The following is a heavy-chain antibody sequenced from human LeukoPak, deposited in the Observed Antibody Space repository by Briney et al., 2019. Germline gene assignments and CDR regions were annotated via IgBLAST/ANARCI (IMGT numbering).Heavy chain of an antibody. CDR1: GFTLSSYA. V-gene: IGHV3-33*01. D-gene: IGHD4-17*01. CDR2: IWSYPTNK. J-gene: IGHJ4*02. CDR3: ARDRLTTVTTFHFDY. Sequence: GCSLRLSCAASGFTLSSYAMHWVRQAPPKGGEGVAVIWSYPTNKYCADSVKGRFTISRDNSKNTLYLQMSSLRAEDTAMYYCARDRLTTVTTFHFDYWGQGTLVSVSS.